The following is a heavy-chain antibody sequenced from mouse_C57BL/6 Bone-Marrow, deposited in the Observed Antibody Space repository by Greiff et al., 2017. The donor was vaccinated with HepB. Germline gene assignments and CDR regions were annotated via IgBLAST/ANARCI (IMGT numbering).Heavy chain of an antibody. CDR3: AKKKKPAYYSNEYFDV. V-gene: IGHV2-4*01. CDR1: GFSLTSYG. J-gene: IGHJ1*03. D-gene: IGHD2-5*01. CDR2: IWSGGST. Sequence: QVQLKESGPGLVQPSQSLSITCTVSGFSLTSYGVHWVRQPPGKGLEWLGVIWSGGSTDYNAAFISRLSISKDNSKSQVFLKMNSLQADDTAIYYGAKKKKPAYYSNEYFDVWGTGTTVTVSS.